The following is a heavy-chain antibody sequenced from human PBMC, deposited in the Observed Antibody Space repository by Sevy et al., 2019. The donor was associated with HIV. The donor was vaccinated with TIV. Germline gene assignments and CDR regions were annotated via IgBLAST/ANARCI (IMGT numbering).Heavy chain of an antibody. CDR1: GYTFTDYY. CDR3: ARDPSRAAEGWFDP. J-gene: IGHJ5*02. Sequence: PWASVKVSCEASGYTFTDYYMYWVRQAPGQGLEWMGWINPNSGGTNYAQKFQGRVTMTRDTSISTAYMELSRLRSDDTAMYYCARDPSRAAEGWFDPWGQGTLVTVSS. D-gene: IGHD6-13*01. V-gene: IGHV1-2*02. CDR2: INPNSGGT.